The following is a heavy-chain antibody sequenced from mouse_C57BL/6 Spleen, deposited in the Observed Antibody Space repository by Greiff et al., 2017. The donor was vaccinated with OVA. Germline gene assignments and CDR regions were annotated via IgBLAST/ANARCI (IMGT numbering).Heavy chain of an antibody. CDR3: ARHPPYDGYYLYAMDY. V-gene: IGHV5-15*01. CDR2: ISNLAYSI. J-gene: IGHJ4*01. Sequence: EVKLVESGGGLVQPGGSLKLSCAASGFTFSDYGMAWVRQAPRKGPEWVAFISNLAYSIYYADTVTGRFTISRENAKNTLYLEMSSLRSEDTAMYYCARHPPYDGYYLYAMDYWGQGTSVTVSS. D-gene: IGHD2-3*01. CDR1: GFTFSDYG.